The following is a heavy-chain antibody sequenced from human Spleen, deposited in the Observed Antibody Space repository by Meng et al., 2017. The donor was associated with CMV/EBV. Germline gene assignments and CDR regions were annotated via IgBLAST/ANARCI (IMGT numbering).Heavy chain of an antibody. V-gene: IGHV4-34*01. CDR1: GGSFSGYY. J-gene: IGHJ4*02. CDR2: INHSGST. CDR3: ARGEATIFGVLITYYYFDY. D-gene: IGHD3-3*01. Sequence: SETLSLTCAVYGGSFSGYYWSWIRQPPGKGLEWIGEINHSGSTNYNPSLKSRVSMSIDTATNHFSLKLSSVTAADTAVYYCARGEATIFGVLITYYYFDYWGQGTLVTVSS.